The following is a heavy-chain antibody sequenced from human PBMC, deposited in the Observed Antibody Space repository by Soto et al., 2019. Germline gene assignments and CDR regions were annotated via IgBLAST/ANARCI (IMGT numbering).Heavy chain of an antibody. Sequence: GGSLRLSCAASGFTFSSYAMSWVRQAPGKGLEWVSAISGSGGSTYYADSVKGRFTISRDNSKNTLYLQMNSLRAEATAVYYCANCAVDGYYYYYYMDVWGKGTTVTVSS. D-gene: IGHD6-19*01. CDR2: ISGSGGST. CDR1: GFTFSSYA. V-gene: IGHV3-23*01. J-gene: IGHJ6*03. CDR3: ANCAVDGYYYYYYMDV.